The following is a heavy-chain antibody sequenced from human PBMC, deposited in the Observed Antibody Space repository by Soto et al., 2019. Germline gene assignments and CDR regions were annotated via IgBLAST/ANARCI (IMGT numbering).Heavy chain of an antibody. CDR1: GFTFSSYA. J-gene: IGHJ4*02. D-gene: IGHD3-3*01. CDR2: ISGSGGST. Sequence: GGSLRLSCTASGFTFSSYAMSWVRQAPGKGLEWVSAISGSGGSTYYADSVKGRFTISRDNSKNTLYLQMNSLRAEDTAVYYCVKDPDFWSRKDTGYWGQGTLVTVSS. V-gene: IGHV3-23*01. CDR3: VKDPDFWSRKDTGY.